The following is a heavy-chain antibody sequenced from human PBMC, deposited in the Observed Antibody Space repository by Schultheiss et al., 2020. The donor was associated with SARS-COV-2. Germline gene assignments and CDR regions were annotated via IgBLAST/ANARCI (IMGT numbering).Heavy chain of an antibody. CDR1: GFTSSGFT. J-gene: IGHJ4*02. D-gene: IGHD3-22*01. CDR3: ARDRRYYYDSSGPDY. V-gene: IGHV3-21*05. CDR2: ISSSSSYT. Sequence: GGSLRLSCAASGFTSSGFTMTWVRQAPGKGLEWVSYISSSSSYTNYADSVKGRFTISRDNAKNSLYLQMNSLRAEDTAVYYCARDRRYYYDSSGPDYWGQGTLVTVSS.